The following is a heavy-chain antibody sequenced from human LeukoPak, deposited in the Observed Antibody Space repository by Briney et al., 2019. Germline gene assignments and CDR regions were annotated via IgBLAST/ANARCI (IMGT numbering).Heavy chain of an antibody. Sequence: SETLSLTCTVSGGSISTYYWSWIRRPPGKGLEWIAYIHASGPTNYNPSLKSRITISVDTSKNQFSLKLSSVTAADTAVYYCASTSPGDYWGQGTLVTVSS. J-gene: IGHJ4*02. CDR3: ASTSPGDY. D-gene: IGHD2-2*01. V-gene: IGHV4-4*09. CDR2: IHASGPT. CDR1: GGSISTYY.